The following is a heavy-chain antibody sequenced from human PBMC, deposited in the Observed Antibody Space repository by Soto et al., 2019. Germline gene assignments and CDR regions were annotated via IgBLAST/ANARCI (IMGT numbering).Heavy chain of an antibody. CDR1: GGSFSGYY. CDR2: INHSGST. CDR3: ARSGSPLRRAYYFDY. V-gene: IGHV4-34*01. D-gene: IGHD4-17*01. J-gene: IGHJ4*02. Sequence: SETLSLTCAVYGGSFSGYYWSWIRQPPGKGLEWIGEINHSGSTNYNPSLKSRVTISVDTSKNQFSLKLSSVTAADTAVYYCARSGSPLRRAYYFDYWGQGTLVTVSS.